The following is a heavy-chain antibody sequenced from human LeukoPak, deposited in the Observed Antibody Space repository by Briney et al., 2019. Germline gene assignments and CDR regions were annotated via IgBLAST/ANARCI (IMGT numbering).Heavy chain of an antibody. CDR1: GYTFTGYY. Sequence: GASVKVSCKASGYTFTGYYMHWVRQATGQGLEWMGWINPNSGGTNYAQKFQGRVTMTRDTSISTAYMELSRLRSDDTAVYYCARDRYYYDSSGYYPNDYWGQGTLVTVSS. CDR2: INPNSGGT. D-gene: IGHD3-22*01. CDR3: ARDRYYYDSSGYYPNDY. V-gene: IGHV1-2*02. J-gene: IGHJ4*02.